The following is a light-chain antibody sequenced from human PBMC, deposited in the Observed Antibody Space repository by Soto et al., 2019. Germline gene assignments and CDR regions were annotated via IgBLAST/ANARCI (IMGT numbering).Light chain of an antibody. CDR3: QQYDNLLAPT. CDR1: QDINSY. V-gene: IGKV1-33*01. J-gene: IGKJ4*01. Sequence: DIQMTQSPSSLSASVGDRVTITCQASQDINSYLNWFQQKPGKAPNLLIFDASNLQTGVPSRFSGSGSGTDFTCTISGLQPEDFATYFCQQYDNLLAPTFGGGTRVDI. CDR2: DAS.